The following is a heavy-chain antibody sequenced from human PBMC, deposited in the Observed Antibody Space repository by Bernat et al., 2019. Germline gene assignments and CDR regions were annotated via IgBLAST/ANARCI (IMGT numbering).Heavy chain of an antibody. Sequence: QVQLVQSGAEVKKPGSSVKVSCKASGGTFSSYAISWLRQAPGQGLEWMGEIIPIFGTANYAQKLKGRVTITADESTSTAYMQSSSLRSEDTDVYYCARISITFGGGIVDDAFDIWGQGTMVTVSS. V-gene: IGHV1-69*01. CDR2: IIPIFGTA. D-gene: IGHD3-16*02. CDR3: ARISITFGGGIVDDAFDI. CDR1: GGTFSSYA. J-gene: IGHJ3*02.